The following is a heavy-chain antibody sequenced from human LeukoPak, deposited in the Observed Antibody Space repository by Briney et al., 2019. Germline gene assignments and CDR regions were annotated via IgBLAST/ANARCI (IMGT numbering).Heavy chain of an antibody. J-gene: IGHJ4*02. Sequence: ASVKVSCKASGYTFTSYGISWVRQAPGQGLEWMGWISAYNGNTNYAQKLQGRVTMTTDTSTSTAYMELRSLRSDDTAVYYCARSLGSYYYDSSGYDPDFDYWGQGTLATVSS. CDR1: GYTFTSYG. D-gene: IGHD3-22*01. CDR3: ARSLGSYYYDSSGYDPDFDY. CDR2: ISAYNGNT. V-gene: IGHV1-18*01.